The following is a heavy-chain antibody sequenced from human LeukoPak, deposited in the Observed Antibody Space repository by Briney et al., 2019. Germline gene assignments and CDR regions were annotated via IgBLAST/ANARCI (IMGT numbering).Heavy chain of an antibody. CDR3: ARGSGYPSLSPLDF. Sequence: PSETLSLTCTVSGDSISSYYWGWIRQSPGKGLEWIGYIYYSGSTNYNPSLKSRVTISVDTSKNQFSLTLTSVTAADTAVYYCARGSGYPSLSPLDFWGQGTLVTVSS. J-gene: IGHJ4*02. D-gene: IGHD5-12*01. V-gene: IGHV4-59*01. CDR2: IYYSGST. CDR1: GDSISSYY.